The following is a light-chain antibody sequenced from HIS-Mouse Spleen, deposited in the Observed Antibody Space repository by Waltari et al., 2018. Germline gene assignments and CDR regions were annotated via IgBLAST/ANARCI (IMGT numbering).Light chain of an antibody. Sequence: SYELTQPPSVSVSPGQTARITCSGDALPKKYAYWYQQKSGQAPVLVIDEDSKRPSGIPGRFAGSRSGTMATLTISGAQVEDEADYYCYSTDSSGKHRVFGGGTKLTVL. CDR3: YSTDSSGKHRV. CDR1: ALPKKY. J-gene: IGLJ2*01. V-gene: IGLV3-10*01. CDR2: EDS.